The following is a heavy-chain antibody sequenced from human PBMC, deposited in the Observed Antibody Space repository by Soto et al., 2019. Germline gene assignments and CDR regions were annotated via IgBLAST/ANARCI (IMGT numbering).Heavy chain of an antibody. CDR1: GDPFSSSNW. CDR2: ILHTDHT. D-gene: IGHD2-15*01. Sequence: QVQLQESGPGLVKPSGTLSLSCGVSGDPFSSSNWWTWIRQPPGKGLEWIADILHTDHTYLSPSLRSRITISIDTSKKEFSLKMTSVTAADTAVYYCGRSPRRVDGKWYVDYWGPGALVIVAS. J-gene: IGHJ4*02. CDR3: GRSPRRVDGKWYVDY. V-gene: IGHV4-4*02.